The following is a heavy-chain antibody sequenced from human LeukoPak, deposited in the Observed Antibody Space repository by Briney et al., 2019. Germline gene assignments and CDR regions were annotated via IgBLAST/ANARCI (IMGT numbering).Heavy chain of an antibody. J-gene: IGHJ2*01. CDR3: TNPWGLGWYFDL. CDR1: GFTFSSYA. Sequence: PGGSLRLSCAASGFTFSSYAMSWVRQAPGKGLEWVSAISGSGGSTHYADSVKGRFTISRDNSKNTLYLQMNDLRAEDTALYFCTNPWGLGWYFDLWGRGTLVTVSS. CDR2: ISGSGGST. D-gene: IGHD7-27*01. V-gene: IGHV3-23*01.